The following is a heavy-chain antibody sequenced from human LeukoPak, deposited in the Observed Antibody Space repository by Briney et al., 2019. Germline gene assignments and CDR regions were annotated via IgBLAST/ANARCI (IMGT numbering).Heavy chain of an antibody. V-gene: IGHV4-59*08. CDR2: IYYSGST. D-gene: IGHD5-18*01. Sequence: SETLSLTCTVSGGPISSYYWSWIRQPPGKGLEWIGYIYYSGSTNYNPSLKSRVTISVDTSKNQFSLKLSSVTAADTAVYYCARHTAMVTFFDYWGQGTLVTVSS. CDR3: ARHTAMVTFFDY. J-gene: IGHJ4*02. CDR1: GGPISSYY.